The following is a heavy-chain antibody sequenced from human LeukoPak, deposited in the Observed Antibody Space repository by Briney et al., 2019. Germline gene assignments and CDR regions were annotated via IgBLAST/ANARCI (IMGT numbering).Heavy chain of an antibody. CDR2: ISGSGGST. J-gene: IGHJ4*02. V-gene: IGHV3-23*01. CDR1: GFTFSSSS. D-gene: IGHD6-19*01. CDR3: AKGSGWYV. Sequence: GGSLRLCCAASGFTFSSSSMSWVRQAPGKGLEWVSVISGSGGSTDYADSVKGRFTISRDNSKNTLYLQMNSLRAEDTAVYYCAKGSGWYVWGQGTLVTVSS.